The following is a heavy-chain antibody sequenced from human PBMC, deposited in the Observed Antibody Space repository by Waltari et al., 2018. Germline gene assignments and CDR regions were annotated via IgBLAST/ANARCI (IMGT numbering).Heavy chain of an antibody. CDR2: ISYDGSNK. J-gene: IGHJ4*02. CDR1: GYTLTELS. CDR3: ARDGFPMVQGVILSFDY. D-gene: IGHD3-10*01. V-gene: IGHV3-30-3*01. Sequence: QVQLVQSGAEVKKPGASVKVSCKVSGYTLTELSMHWVRQAPGKGLEWMAVISYDGSNKYYADAVKGRFTISRDNSKNTLYLQMNSLRAEDTAVYYCARDGFPMVQGVILSFDYWGQGTLVTVSS.